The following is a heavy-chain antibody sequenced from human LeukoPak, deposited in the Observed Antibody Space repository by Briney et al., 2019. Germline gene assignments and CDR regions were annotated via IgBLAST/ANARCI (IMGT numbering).Heavy chain of an antibody. CDR1: GHTFMNYG. J-gene: IGHJ4*02. CDR3: ARSSLGTITAGPFDY. Sequence: ASVKVSCKASGHTFMNYGVSWVRQAPGQGLEWMGWISGYNGNTNYAQKLQGRVSMTTDTSTTTAYMELRSLTSDDTALYYCARSSLGTITAGPFDYWGQGTLVTVSS. V-gene: IGHV1-18*01. CDR2: ISGYNGNT. D-gene: IGHD5-12*01.